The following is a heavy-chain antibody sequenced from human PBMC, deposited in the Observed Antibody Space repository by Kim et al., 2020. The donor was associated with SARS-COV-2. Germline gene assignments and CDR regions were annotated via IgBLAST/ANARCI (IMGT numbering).Heavy chain of an antibody. J-gene: IGHJ6*02. CDR3: ARDVWSNSKNIYYYYGMDV. CDR2: IIPIFGTA. D-gene: IGHD3-3*01. Sequence: SVKVSCKASGGTFSSYAISWVRQAPGQGLEWMGGIIPIFGTANYAQKFQGRVTITADESTSTAYMELSSLRSEDTAVYYCARDVWSNSKNIYYYYGMDVWGQGTTVTVSS. V-gene: IGHV1-69*13. CDR1: GGTFSSYA.